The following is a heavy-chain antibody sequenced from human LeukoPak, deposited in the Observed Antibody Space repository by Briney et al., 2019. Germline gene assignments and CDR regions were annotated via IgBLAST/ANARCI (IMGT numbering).Heavy chain of an antibody. CDR2: IYYSGST. D-gene: IGHD3-16*02. CDR3: ASRTITFGGVIVMGDYYMDV. J-gene: IGHJ6*03. Sequence: PSETLSLTCTVSGGSISSSSYYWGWIRQPPGKGLEWIGSIYYSGSTYYNPSLKSRVTISVDTSKNQFSLKLSSVTAADTAVYYCASRTITFGGVIVMGDYYMDVGGKGPTVTVSS. CDR1: GGSISSSSYY. V-gene: IGHV4-39*01.